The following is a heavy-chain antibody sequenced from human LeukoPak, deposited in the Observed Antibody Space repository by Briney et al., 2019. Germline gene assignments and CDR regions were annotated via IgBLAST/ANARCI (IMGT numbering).Heavy chain of an antibody. CDR2: IYYSGST. CDR1: GGSLSSYY. CDR3: ARVPSIAAHFDY. V-gene: IGHV4-59*01. J-gene: IGHJ4*02. Sequence: SGTLSLTCTVSGGSLSSYYWSWIRQPPGKGPEWIGYIYYSGSTNYNPSLKSRVTISVDTSKNQFSLKLSSVTAADTAVYYCARVPSIAAHFDYWGQGTLVTVSS. D-gene: IGHD6-6*01.